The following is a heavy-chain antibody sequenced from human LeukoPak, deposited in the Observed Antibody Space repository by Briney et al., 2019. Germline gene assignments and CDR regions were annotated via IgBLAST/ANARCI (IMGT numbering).Heavy chain of an antibody. CDR3: ARDTSIAAPYYYYYGMDV. Sequence: ASVKVSCKASGYTFTSYGISWVRQAPGQGLEWMGWISAYNGNTNYAQKLQGRVTMTTDTSTSTAYMELRSLRSDDTAVYYCARDTSIAAPYYYYYGMDVRGQGATVTVSS. D-gene: IGHD6-6*01. CDR1: GYTFTSYG. CDR2: ISAYNGNT. V-gene: IGHV1-18*01. J-gene: IGHJ6*02.